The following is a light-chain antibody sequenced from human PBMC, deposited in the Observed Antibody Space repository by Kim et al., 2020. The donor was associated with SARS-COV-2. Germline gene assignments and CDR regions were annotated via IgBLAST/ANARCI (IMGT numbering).Light chain of an antibody. J-gene: IGLJ2*01. CDR3: GTWDSSLSAVV. CDR1: SSHIGNNY. V-gene: IGLV1-51*01. Sequence: QKDPISCSGSSSHIGNNYVSWYQKLPGTAPKLLIYDNNKRPSGIPDRFSGSKSGTSATLGITGLQTGDEADYYCGTWDSSLSAVVFGGGTQLTVL. CDR2: DNN.